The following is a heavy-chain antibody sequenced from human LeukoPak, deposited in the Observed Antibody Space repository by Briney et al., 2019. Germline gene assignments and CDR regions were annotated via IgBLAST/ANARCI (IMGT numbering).Heavy chain of an antibody. D-gene: IGHD1-26*01. CDR2: ISPTGDIV. Sequence: GGSLRLSCAGSGFPFSTYDMTWVRQAPGEGLKWVSFISPTGDIVYYADSMKGRITVSRDNAKNSLYLQMNSLRAEDAAVYYCARGVGATPAFFDYWGQGTLVTVSS. V-gene: IGHV3-48*03. CDR3: ARGVGATPAFFDY. CDR1: GFPFSTYD. J-gene: IGHJ4*02.